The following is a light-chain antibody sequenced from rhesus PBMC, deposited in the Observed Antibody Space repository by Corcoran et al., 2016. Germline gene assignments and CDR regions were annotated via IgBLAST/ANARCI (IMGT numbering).Light chain of an antibody. Sequence: DIQMTQSPSSLSASVGDKVTITCRASQGISSWLAWSQQKPGKAPKLLIYKASSLQSGVPSRFSGSGSCTYFTLTISSLQPEDFATYYCLQYSSSPFTFGPGTKLDIK. CDR2: KAS. V-gene: IGKV1-22*01. CDR1: QGISSW. J-gene: IGKJ3*01. CDR3: LQYSSSPFT.